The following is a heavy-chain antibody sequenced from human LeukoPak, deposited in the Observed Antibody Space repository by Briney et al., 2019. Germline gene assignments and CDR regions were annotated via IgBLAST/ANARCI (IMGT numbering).Heavy chain of an antibody. CDR3: ARVFTMIVVVTWFDP. D-gene: IGHD3-22*01. V-gene: IGHV4-4*07. J-gene: IGHJ5*02. Sequence: PSETLSLTCTVSGGSISSYYWTWIRQPAGKGLEWIGRMYSSGTTNHNPSLKSRVTMSVDTSKNQFSLKMSSLTAADTAVYYCARVFTMIVVVTWFDPWGQGTLVTVSS. CDR1: GGSISSYY. CDR2: MYSSGTT.